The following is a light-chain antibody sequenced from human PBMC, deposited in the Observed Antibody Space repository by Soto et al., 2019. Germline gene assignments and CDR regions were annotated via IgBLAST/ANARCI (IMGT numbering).Light chain of an antibody. CDR1: SSDVGSYNL. CDR3: CSYAGSSTDV. J-gene: IGLJ1*01. CDR2: EGS. Sequence: QSALTQPASVSGSPGQSITISCTGTSSDVGSYNLVSWYQQHPGKAPKLMIYEGSKRPSGVSNRFSGSKSGNTASLTISGLQAEDEADYYCCSYAGSSTDVFGTGIKVTVL. V-gene: IGLV2-23*01.